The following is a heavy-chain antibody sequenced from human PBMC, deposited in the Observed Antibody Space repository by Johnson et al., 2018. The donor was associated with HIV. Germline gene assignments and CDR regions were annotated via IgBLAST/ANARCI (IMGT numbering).Heavy chain of an antibody. Sequence: VQLVESGGTLVQPGGSLRLSCAASGFTVSNTFMDWVRQAPGQGLAWVSAISGSGGNTYYADSVKGRFTISRDNSKNTLYLQMNSLRAEDTAVYYCARLRGAFDIWGQGTMVTVSS. CDR3: ARLRGAFDI. CDR2: ISGSGGNT. CDR1: GFTVSNTF. V-gene: IGHV3-23*04. J-gene: IGHJ3*02.